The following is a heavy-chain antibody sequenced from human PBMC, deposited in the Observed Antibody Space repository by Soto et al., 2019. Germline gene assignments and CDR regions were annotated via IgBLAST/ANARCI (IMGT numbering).Heavy chain of an antibody. D-gene: IGHD1-26*01. CDR3: ARNKGGGSYLNWFDP. Sequence: SETLSLTCAVYGGSFSGYYWSWIRQPPGKGLEWIGEINHSGSTNYNPSLKSRVTISVDTSKNQSSLKLSSVTAADTAVYYCARNKGGGSYLNWFDPWGQGTLVTVSS. V-gene: IGHV4-34*01. CDR1: GGSFSGYY. CDR2: INHSGST. J-gene: IGHJ5*02.